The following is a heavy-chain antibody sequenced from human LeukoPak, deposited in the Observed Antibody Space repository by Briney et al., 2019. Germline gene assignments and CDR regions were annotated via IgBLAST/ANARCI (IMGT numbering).Heavy chain of an antibody. CDR2: ISYDGSNK. Sequence: PGGSLRLSCAASGFTFSSYAMHWVRQAPGKGLEWVAVISYDGSNKYYADSVKGRFTISRDNSKNTLYLQMNSLRVEDTAIYYCARELKIVADRTVGFDIWGQGTMVTVSS. D-gene: IGHD6-13*01. CDR3: ARELKIVADRTVGFDI. J-gene: IGHJ3*02. V-gene: IGHV3-30-3*01. CDR1: GFTFSSYA.